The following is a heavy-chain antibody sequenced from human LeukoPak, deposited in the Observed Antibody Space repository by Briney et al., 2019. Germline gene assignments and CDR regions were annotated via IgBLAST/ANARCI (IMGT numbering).Heavy chain of an antibody. J-gene: IGHJ4*02. CDR3: ARQYQADSSGYSDY. V-gene: IGHV1-18*01. CDR2: ISAYNGNT. D-gene: IGHD3-22*01. Sequence: ASVKVSCKASGYTFTSYGISWVRQAPGQGLEWMGWISAYNGNTNYAQKIQGRATMTTDTFTTTAYMELRSLRSDDTAVYYCARQYQADSSGYSDYWGQGTLVTVSS. CDR1: GYTFTSYG.